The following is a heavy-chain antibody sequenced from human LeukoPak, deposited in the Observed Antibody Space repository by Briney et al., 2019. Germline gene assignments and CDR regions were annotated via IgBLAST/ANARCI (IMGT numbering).Heavy chain of an antibody. CDR2: INPNSGGT. V-gene: IGHV1-2*02. D-gene: IGHD3-10*01. J-gene: IGHJ4*02. CDR3: ARDLSVRGVIDY. Sequence: ASVKVSCKASGYTFTGYYMHWVRRAPGQGLEWMGWINPNSGGTNYAQKFQGRVTMTRDTSISTAYMELSRLRSDDTAVYYCARDLSVRGVIDYWGQGTLVTVSS. CDR1: GYTFTGYY.